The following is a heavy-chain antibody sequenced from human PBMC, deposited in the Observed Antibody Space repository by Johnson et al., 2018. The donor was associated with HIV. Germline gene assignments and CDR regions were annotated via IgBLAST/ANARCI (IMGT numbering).Heavy chain of an antibody. J-gene: IGHJ3*02. V-gene: IGHV3-30-3*01. CDR3: ARDGGIQLWSAFDI. CDR1: GFIFSDYA. D-gene: IGHD5-18*01. CDR2: LRYDGSEK. Sequence: QEQLVESGGGVVQPGRPLRLSCVASGFIFSDYAMHWVRQAPSKGLEWVAVLRYDGSEKKYADSVRGRFTISRDNDKNTLYLQMNSLRAEDTAVYYCARDGGIQLWSAFDIWGQGTMVTVSS.